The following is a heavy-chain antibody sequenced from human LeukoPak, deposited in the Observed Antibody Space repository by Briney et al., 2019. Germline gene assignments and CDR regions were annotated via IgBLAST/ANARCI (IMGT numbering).Heavy chain of an antibody. V-gene: IGHV4-59*01. J-gene: IGHJ4*02. CDR1: GGSISSYY. CDR2: IYYSGST. D-gene: IGHD4-17*01. Sequence: SETLSLTCTVSGGSISSYYWSWIRQPPGKGLEWIGYIYYSGSTNYNPSLKSRVTISVDTSRNQFSLKLSSVTAADTAVYYCAREQDYGDLFDYWGQGTLVTVSS. CDR3: AREQDYGDLFDY.